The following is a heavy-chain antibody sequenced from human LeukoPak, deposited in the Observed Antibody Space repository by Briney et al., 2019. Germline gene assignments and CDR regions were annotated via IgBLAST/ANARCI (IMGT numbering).Heavy chain of an antibody. CDR2: INIDGSST. D-gene: IGHD1-26*01. CDR3: AKVVGVTRNTFDI. CDR1: GFTFSSYW. Sequence: GGSLRLSYAASGFTFSSYWMHWVRQAPGKGLGWVSRINIDGSSTSYADSVKGRFTISRDNAMNTLYLQMNSLRGEDTAVYYCAKVVGVTRNTFDIWGQGTMVTVSS. V-gene: IGHV3-74*01. J-gene: IGHJ3*02.